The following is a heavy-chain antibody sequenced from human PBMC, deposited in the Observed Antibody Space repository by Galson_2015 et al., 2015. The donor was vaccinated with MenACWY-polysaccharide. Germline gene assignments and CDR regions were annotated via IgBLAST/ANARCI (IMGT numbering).Heavy chain of an antibody. CDR2: ISGSSSYI. J-gene: IGHJ4*02. CDR1: GFTFSTYS. Sequence: SLRLSCAGSGFTFSTYSMIWVRQAPGTGLEWVSAISGSSSYIYYADSVKGRFTISRDNAKNSLYLQMNSLRAEDTAVYYCASRTRFRTGSGPEDFWGQGTLVAVSS. D-gene: IGHD1-14*01. V-gene: IGHV3-21*01. CDR3: ASRTRFRTGSGPEDF.